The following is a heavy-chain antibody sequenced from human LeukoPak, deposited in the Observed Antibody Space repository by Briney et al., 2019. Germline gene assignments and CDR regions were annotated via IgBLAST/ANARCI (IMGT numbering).Heavy chain of an antibody. J-gene: IGHJ4*02. CDR1: GYTFTSYG. Sequence: ASVKVSCKASGYTFTSYGISWVRQAPGQGLEWMGWISAYNGNTNYAQKLQGRVTMTTDTSTSTAYMELRSLRSDDTAVYYCARGPSIGLRIELRFDFDYWGQGTLVTVSS. D-gene: IGHD2/OR15-2a*01. CDR2: ISAYNGNT. V-gene: IGHV1-18*01. CDR3: ARGPSIGLRIELRFDFDY.